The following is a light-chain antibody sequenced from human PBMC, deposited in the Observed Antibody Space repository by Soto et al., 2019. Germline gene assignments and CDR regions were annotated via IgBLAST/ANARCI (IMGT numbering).Light chain of an antibody. CDR3: QQYVSSVT. J-gene: IGKJ1*01. CDR2: GAS. CDR1: QSVDSSF. V-gene: IGKV3-20*01. Sequence: DIVLTQSPGSLSLSPGERATLSCRASQSVDSSFFAWYQQKPGQAPRLLIYGASKRATGTPDRFSGSGSGTDFTLTITRLEPEDCAVYYCQQYVSSVTFGQGTKVEIK.